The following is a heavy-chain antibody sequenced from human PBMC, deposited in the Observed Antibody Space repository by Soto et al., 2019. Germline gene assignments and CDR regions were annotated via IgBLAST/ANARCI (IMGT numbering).Heavy chain of an antibody. D-gene: IGHD2-15*01. CDR1: GGSFSGYY. Sequence: QVQLQQWGAGLLKPSETLSLTCAVYGGSFSGYYWSWIRQPPGKGLEWIGEINHSGSTNYNPSLKSRVTISVDTSKNQYSLKLSSVTAADTAVYYCARGRGYCSGGSCYSPFDLWGRGTLVTVSS. J-gene: IGHJ2*01. V-gene: IGHV4-34*01. CDR3: ARGRGYCSGGSCYSPFDL. CDR2: INHSGST.